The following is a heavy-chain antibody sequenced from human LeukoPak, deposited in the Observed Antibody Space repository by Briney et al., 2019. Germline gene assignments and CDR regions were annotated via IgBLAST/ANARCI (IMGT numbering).Heavy chain of an antibody. Sequence: GGSLRLSCAASGFTFSSYAMSWVRQAPGKVLEWVSGISGSGGSTYHAHSVKGRFTISRDNSKNTLYLQMNSLRAEDTAVYYCAKDRGRPATGRVDYWGQGTLVTVSS. V-gene: IGHV3-23*01. J-gene: IGHJ4*02. CDR2: ISGSGGST. CDR3: AKDRGRPATGRVDY. CDR1: GFTFSSYA. D-gene: IGHD3-16*01.